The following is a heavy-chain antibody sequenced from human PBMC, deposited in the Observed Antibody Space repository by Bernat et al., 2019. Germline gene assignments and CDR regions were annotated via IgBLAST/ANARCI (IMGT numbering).Heavy chain of an antibody. D-gene: IGHD2-2*01. Sequence: EVQLVESGGGLVKPGGSLRLSCAASGFILSDAWMSWVRQAPGKGLEWVGRIRSKSDGGTTDYAAFVKGGFTISRDDSKNTLYLQMNSLKTEDTAVYYCVTSCSIRNCDVRLDNWGQGTLVTVSS. J-gene: IGHJ4*02. CDR3: VTSCSIRNCDVRLDN. V-gene: IGHV3-15*07. CDR1: GFILSDAW. CDR2: IRSKSDGGTT.